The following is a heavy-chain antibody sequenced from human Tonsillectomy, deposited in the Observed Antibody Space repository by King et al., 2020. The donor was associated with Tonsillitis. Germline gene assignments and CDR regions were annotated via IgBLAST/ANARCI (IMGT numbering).Heavy chain of an antibody. CDR1: GFTFSSYG. Sequence: VQLVESGGGVVQPGRSLRLSCAASGFTFSSYGMHWVRQAPGKGLEGVAVISYDGSNKFYADSVKGRFTISRDNSKNTLYLQMNCLRAEDTAVYYCATHRYDLVDAFDIWGQGTMFTVSS. D-gene: IGHD5-12*01. CDR2: ISYDGSNK. CDR3: ATHRYDLVDAFDI. V-gene: IGHV3-33*05. J-gene: IGHJ3*02.